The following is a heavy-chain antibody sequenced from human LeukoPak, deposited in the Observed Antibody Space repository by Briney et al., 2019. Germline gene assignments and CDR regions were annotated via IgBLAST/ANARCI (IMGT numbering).Heavy chain of an antibody. CDR1: GGSFSGYY. J-gene: IGHJ5*02. D-gene: IGHD3-22*01. CDR2: INHSGST. Sequence: PSETLSLTCAVYGGSFSGYYWSWIRQPPGKGLEWIGEINHSGSTNYNPSLKSRVTISVDTSKNQFSLKLSSVTAADTAVYYCARPPYYYDSSGRNWFDPWGQGTLVTVSS. V-gene: IGHV4-34*01. CDR3: ARPPYYYDSSGRNWFDP.